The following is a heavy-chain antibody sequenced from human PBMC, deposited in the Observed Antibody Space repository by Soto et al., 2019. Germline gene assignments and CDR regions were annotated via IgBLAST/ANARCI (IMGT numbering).Heavy chain of an antibody. V-gene: IGHV3-11*01. J-gene: IGHJ4*02. CDR2: ISSSGSTI. Sequence: GGSLRLSCAASGFTFSDYYMSWIRQAPGKGLGWVSYISSSGSTIYYADSVKGRFTISRDNAKNSLYLQMNSLRAEDTAVYYCARESLAIWDFDYWGQGTLVTSPQ. D-gene: IGHD3-9*01. CDR3: ARESLAIWDFDY. CDR1: GFTFSDYY.